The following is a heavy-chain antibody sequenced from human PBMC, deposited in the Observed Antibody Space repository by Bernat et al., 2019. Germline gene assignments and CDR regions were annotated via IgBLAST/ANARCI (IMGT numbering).Heavy chain of an antibody. CDR3: ARGSASAWTDDSFDI. D-gene: IGHD6-19*01. CDR2: INGDGVRT. CDR1: GFSFSSYW. J-gene: IGHJ3*02. V-gene: IGHV3-74*01. Sequence: EVQLVESGGGLVQPGGSLRVSCAASGFSFSSYWMHWVRQAPGEGLVWVSCINGDGVRTRDADSGKSRFTISRDSAKNTLYLQMNSLGDEDTAVYYCARGSASAWTDDSFDIWGQGTVVTVSS.